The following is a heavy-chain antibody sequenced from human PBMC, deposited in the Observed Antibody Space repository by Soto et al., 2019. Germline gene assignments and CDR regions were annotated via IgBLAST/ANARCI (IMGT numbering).Heavy chain of an antibody. Sequence: GGSLRLSCSASGFTFSRHAMHGVRQAPGKGLEWVVDISYDGRTPRYSISVRGLFTISRDKSKDNLHLQMSSLRAEDTALYYCVRGPARTTVYALDVWGQGTTVAVSS. CDR2: ISYDGRTP. CDR1: GFTFSRHA. D-gene: IGHD3-16*01. CDR3: VRGPARTTVYALDV. J-gene: IGHJ6*02. V-gene: IGHV3-30*04.